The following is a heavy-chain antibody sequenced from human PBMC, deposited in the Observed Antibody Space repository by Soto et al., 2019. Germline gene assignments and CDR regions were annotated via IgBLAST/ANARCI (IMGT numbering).Heavy chain of an antibody. CDR1: GYTFTSYG. CDR3: ARSYYYDSSGYSSPFDY. D-gene: IGHD3-22*01. Sequence: ASVKVSCKASGYTFTSYGISWVRQAPGQGLEWMGWISAYNGNTNYAQKLQGRVTMTTDTSTSTAYMELRSLRSDDTAVYYCARSYYYDSSGYSSPFDYWGPGTLVTVSS. J-gene: IGHJ4*02. V-gene: IGHV1-18*01. CDR2: ISAYNGNT.